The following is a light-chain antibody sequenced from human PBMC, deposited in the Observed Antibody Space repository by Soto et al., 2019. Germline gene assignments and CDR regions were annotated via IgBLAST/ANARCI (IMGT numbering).Light chain of an antibody. CDR3: SSYSSVTTLWV. J-gene: IGLJ3*02. CDR1: SSDVGGYNY. Sequence: QCALTQPASVCGSPGQSITISCTGTSSDVGGYNYVSWYQQHPGKAPKLIIYEVSNRPSGVSNRFSGSKSGNTASLTVSGLQAEDEADYYCSSYSSVTTLWVFGGGTKLTVL. CDR2: EVS. V-gene: IGLV2-14*01.